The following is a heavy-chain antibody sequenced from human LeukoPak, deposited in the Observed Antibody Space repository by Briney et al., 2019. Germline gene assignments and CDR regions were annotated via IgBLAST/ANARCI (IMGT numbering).Heavy chain of an antibody. V-gene: IGHV3-23*01. CDR2: ISGRDIP. J-gene: IGHJ4*02. CDR1: GFTFSSYA. D-gene: IGHD2-21*02. CDR3: AKDLRVTPTHFDF. Sequence: PGGSLRLSCAASGFTFSSYAMNWVRQAPGKGLEWVSGISGRDIPYYADSLKGRFSISRDNSKNTLYLQMNSLRAEDTAIYYCAKDLRVTPTHFDFWGQGTLVTVSS.